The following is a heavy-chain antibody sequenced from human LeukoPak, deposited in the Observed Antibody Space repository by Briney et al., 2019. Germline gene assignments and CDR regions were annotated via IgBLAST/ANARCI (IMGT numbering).Heavy chain of an antibody. J-gene: IGHJ4*02. V-gene: IGHV4-59*01. CDR1: GGSISGYY. CDR3: ARVSVSGYGYYYFDY. Sequence: SETLSLTCTVSGGSISGYYWSWIRQPPGKGLEWIGYIYYSGSTNYNPSLKSRVTISLDTSKNQFSLKLSSVTAADTAVYHCARVSVSGYGYYYFDYWGQGTLVTVSS. D-gene: IGHD5-12*01. CDR2: IYYSGST.